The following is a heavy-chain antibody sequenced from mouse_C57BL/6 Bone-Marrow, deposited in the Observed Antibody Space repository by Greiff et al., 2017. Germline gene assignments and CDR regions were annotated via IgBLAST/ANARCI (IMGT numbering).Heavy chain of an antibody. J-gene: IGHJ2*01. V-gene: IGHV5-6*01. Sequence: EVQLMESGGDLVKPGGSLKLSCAASGFTFSSYGMSWVRQTPDKRLEWVATISSGGSYTYYPDSVKGRFTISRDNAKNTLYLQMSSLKSEDTAMYYCARREVTTVVAPFDYWGQGTTLTVSS. CDR2: ISSGGSYT. CDR1: GFTFSSYG. D-gene: IGHD1-1*01. CDR3: ARREVTTVVAPFDY.